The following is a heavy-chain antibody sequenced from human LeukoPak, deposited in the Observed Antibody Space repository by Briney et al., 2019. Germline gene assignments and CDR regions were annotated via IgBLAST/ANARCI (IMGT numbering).Heavy chain of an antibody. V-gene: IGHV3-30-3*01. CDR3: ARGPFWSGYYDD. J-gene: IGHJ4*02. CDR2: ISYDGSNK. CDR1: GFIFSNYA. D-gene: IGHD3-3*01. Sequence: PGGSLRLSCAASGFIFSNYAMHWVRQAPGKGLEWVAVISYDGSNKYYADSVKGRFTISRDNAKNSLYLQMNSLRAEDTAVYYCARGPFWSGYYDDWGQGTLVTVSS.